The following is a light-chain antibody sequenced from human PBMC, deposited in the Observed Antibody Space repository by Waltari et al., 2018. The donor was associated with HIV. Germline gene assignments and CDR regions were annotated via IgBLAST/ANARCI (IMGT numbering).Light chain of an antibody. J-gene: IGLJ3*02. CDR3: FSYAGSSTLV. CDR1: SSDVGSYTL. V-gene: IGLV2-23*01. Sequence: QSALTQPASVSGSPGQSITIPCTGTSSDVGSYTLVPWYQQHPGKAPKLMIYEGSKRPSGVSNRFSDSKSGNTASLTISGLQAEDEADYYCFSYAGSSTLVFGGGTKLTVL. CDR2: EGS.